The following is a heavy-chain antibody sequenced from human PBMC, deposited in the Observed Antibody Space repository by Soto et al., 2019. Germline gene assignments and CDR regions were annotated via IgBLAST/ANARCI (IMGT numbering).Heavy chain of an antibody. CDR3: AKAPVLLWFGEAFDY. D-gene: IGHD3-10*01. CDR1: GFTFSSYA. Sequence: EVQLLESGGGLVQPGGSLRLSCAASGFTFSSYAMSWVRQAPGKGLEWVSAISGSGGSTYYADSAKGRFTIARDNAKNTLYLQMNSLRAEDTAVYYCAKAPVLLWFGEAFDYWGQGTLVTVSS. J-gene: IGHJ4*02. CDR2: ISGSGGST. V-gene: IGHV3-23*01.